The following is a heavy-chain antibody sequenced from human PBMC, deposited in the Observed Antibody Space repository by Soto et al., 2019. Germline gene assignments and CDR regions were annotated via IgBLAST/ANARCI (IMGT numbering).Heavy chain of an antibody. D-gene: IGHD5-12*01. J-gene: IGHJ4*02. CDR3: ARGGIGGYIKRPFDY. Sequence: SVTVSCKASGGTFSSYAIIWVRQAPGPGLEWMGGIIPIFGTANYAQKFQGRVTITADKSTSTAYMELSRLRSEDTAVYYCARGGIGGYIKRPFDYWGQRPLVTV. CDR2: IIPIFGTA. V-gene: IGHV1-69*06. CDR1: GGTFSSYA.